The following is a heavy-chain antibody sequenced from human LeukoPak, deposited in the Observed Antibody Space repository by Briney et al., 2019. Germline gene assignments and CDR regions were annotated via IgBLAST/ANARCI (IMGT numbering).Heavy chain of an antibody. CDR2: ISYDGSNK. CDR3: ARDPDDYVWGSYRYSRRLDY. V-gene: IGHV3-30*14. J-gene: IGHJ4*02. CDR1: GFTFSSYA. D-gene: IGHD3-16*02. Sequence: SLXLSCAASGFTFSSYAMHWVRQAPGKGREWGAVISYDGSNKYYADSVKGRFTISRDNSKNTLYLQMNSLRAEDTAVYYCARDPDDYVWGSYRYSRRLDYWGQGTLVTVSS.